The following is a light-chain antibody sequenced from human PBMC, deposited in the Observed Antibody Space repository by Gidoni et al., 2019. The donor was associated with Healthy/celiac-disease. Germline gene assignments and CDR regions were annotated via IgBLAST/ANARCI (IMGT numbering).Light chain of an antibody. J-gene: IGKJ2*01. V-gene: IGKV3-11*01. Sequence: EIVLTQSTATLSLSPGERATLSCRASQSVSSYLAWYQQKPGQAPRLLIYDASNRATGIPARFSGSGSGTDFTLTISSLEPKDFAVYYCQQRSNWPQYTFGQGTKLEIK. CDR2: DAS. CDR3: QQRSNWPQYT. CDR1: QSVSSY.